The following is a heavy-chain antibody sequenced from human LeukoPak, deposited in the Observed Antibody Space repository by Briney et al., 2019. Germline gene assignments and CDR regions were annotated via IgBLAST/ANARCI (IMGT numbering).Heavy chain of an antibody. CDR2: IKSKADGATR. Sequence: GGSLRLSCVVSGFTFSNGWINWVRQAPGKGLEWVGRIKSKADGATRDFAAPVKGRFSISRDDSKNTVYLQMNSLKTDDTAVYYCGLGLGRSDFDYWGQGTLVTVSS. J-gene: IGHJ4*02. CDR1: GFTFSNGW. D-gene: IGHD3-10*01. V-gene: IGHV3-15*01. CDR3: GLGLGRSDFDY.